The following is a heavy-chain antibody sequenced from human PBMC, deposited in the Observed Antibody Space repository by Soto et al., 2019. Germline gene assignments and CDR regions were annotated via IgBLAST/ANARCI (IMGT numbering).Heavy chain of an antibody. V-gene: IGHV4-34*01. CDR1: GGSFSGYY. CDR2: INHSGST. Sequence: SETLSLTCAVYGGSFSGYYWSWIRQPPGKGLEWIGEINHSGSTNYNPSLKSRVTISVDTSKNQFSLKLSSVTAADTAVYYCARRSRARPPPNFVVVVAATGWFDPWGQGTLVTVSS. D-gene: IGHD2-15*01. CDR3: ARRSRARPPPNFVVVVAATGWFDP. J-gene: IGHJ5*02.